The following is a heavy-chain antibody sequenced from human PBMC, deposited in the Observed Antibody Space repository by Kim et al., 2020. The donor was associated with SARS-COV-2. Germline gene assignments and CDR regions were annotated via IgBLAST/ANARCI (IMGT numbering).Heavy chain of an antibody. V-gene: IGHV7-4-1*02. J-gene: IGHJ3*02. CDR3: ASVARDYGGGFDI. CDR1: EDTFNNYP. CDR2: INSRTGNP. Sequence: ASVKVSCKASEDTFNNYPINWVRQAPGQGLEWVGWINSRTGNPTLAQGFTGRFVFSLDTSVRTTYLQINDLRVDDTALYFCASVARDYGGGFDIWGRGTM. D-gene: IGHD4-17*01.